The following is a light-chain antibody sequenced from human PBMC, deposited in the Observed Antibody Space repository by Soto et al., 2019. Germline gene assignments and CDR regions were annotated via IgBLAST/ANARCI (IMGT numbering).Light chain of an antibody. J-gene: IGLJ1*01. V-gene: IGLV2-14*01. CDR2: EVS. Sequence: QSVLTQPASVSGSPGQSITISCTGTSSDVGGYNYVSWYQQHPGKAPKVMIYEVSNRPSGVSNRFSGSKSGNTASLTISGLQAEDEADYYCSSYTSSSTYVFGPGTKVTVL. CDR1: SSDVGGYNY. CDR3: SSYTSSSTYV.